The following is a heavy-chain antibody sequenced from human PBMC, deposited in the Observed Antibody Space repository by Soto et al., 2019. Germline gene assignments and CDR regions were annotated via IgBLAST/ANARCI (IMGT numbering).Heavy chain of an antibody. Sequence: QVQLVESGGGVVQPGRSLRLSCAASGFTFSSYAMHWVRQAPGKGLEWVAVISYEGSNKYYADSVKGRFTISRDNSKNTLYLQINSLRAEDTAVYYCASVLAHRGYSYGYEYYYGMDVWGQGTTVTVSS. J-gene: IGHJ6*02. V-gene: IGHV3-30-3*01. CDR1: GFTFSSYA. D-gene: IGHD5-18*01. CDR3: ASVLAHRGYSYGYEYYYGMDV. CDR2: ISYEGSNK.